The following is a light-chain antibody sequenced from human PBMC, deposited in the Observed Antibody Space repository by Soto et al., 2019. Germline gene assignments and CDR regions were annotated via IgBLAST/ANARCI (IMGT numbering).Light chain of an antibody. V-gene: IGLV2-14*01. CDR3: SSYTSSSTPV. J-gene: IGLJ1*01. CDR1: SSDVGGYNY. CDR2: DVS. Sequence: QSALTQPASVSGSPGQSITISCTGTSSDVGGYNYVSWYQQHPGKAPKLMIYDVSNWPSGVSNRFSGSKSGNTASLTISGLQAEDEAEYYCSSYTSSSTPVFGTGTKVTVL.